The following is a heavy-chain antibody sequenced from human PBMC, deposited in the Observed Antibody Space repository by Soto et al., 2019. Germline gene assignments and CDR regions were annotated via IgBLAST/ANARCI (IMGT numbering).Heavy chain of an antibody. CDR2: FSLSGTT. CDR3: ARGLKENCETAWYYFDR. V-gene: IGHV4-4*07. CDR1: GASITGSSY. D-gene: IGHD2-21*01. J-gene: IGHJ4*02. Sequence: PETLSLTCTVSGASITGSSYWSWIRQPAGKGLEWIGRFSLSGTTNYNPSLRSRVTMSADVSKNQFSLRLTSVTAADTALYYCARGLKENCETAWYYFDRWGQGTLVSVSA.